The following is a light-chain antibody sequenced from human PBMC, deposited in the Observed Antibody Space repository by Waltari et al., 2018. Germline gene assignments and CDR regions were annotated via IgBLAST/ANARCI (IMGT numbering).Light chain of an antibody. CDR1: QDVSSY. J-gene: IGKJ4*01. Sequence: AIRITQSPFTRSTATGDRGTISGRATQDVSSYVAWYQHRSRKAPKLLIYAASTLQTGVPSRFSGSGSGTDLTLTISRLQSEDRAMYDCQQYYNYPFSVGGGTKV. CDR3: QQYYNYPFS. CDR2: AAS. V-gene: IGKV1-8*01.